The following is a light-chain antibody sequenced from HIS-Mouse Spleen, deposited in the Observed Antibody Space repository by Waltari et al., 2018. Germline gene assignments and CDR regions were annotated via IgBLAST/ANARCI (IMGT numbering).Light chain of an antibody. Sequence: QSALTQPRSVSGSPGQSVTISCTGTSSAVGGYNYVYWYQQHPGKAPKLMIYDVSKRPSGVPDRFSGSKSGNTASLTISGLQAEDEADYYCCSYAGSYTGVFGTGTKVTVL. CDR3: CSYAGSYTGV. CDR1: SSAVGGYNY. CDR2: DVS. J-gene: IGLJ1*01. V-gene: IGLV2-11*01.